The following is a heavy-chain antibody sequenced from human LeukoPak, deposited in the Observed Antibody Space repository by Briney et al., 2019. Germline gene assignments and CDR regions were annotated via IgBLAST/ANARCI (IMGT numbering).Heavy chain of an antibody. D-gene: IGHD3-22*01. CDR1: VYTFTIYD. CDR3: ARMNYYDSSGYPNWFDP. V-gene: IGHV1-8*03. Sequence: ASVTVSCKASVYTFTIYDINWVRQATGQGLEWMGWMNPNSGNTGYAQKFQGRVTITRNNSISTAYMELSSLRSEDTAVYYCARMNYYDSSGYPNWFDPWGQGTLVTVSS. CDR2: MNPNSGNT. J-gene: IGHJ5*02.